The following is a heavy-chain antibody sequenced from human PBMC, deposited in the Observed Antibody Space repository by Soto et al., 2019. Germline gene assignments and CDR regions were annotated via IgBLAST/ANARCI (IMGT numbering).Heavy chain of an antibody. J-gene: IGHJ6*02. D-gene: IGHD1-7*01. CDR2: IYYSGST. CDR1: GGSISSYY. V-gene: IGHV4-59*01. Sequence: SETLSLTCTVSGGSISSYYWSWIRQPPGKGLEWIGYIYYSGSTNYNPSLKSRVTISVDTSKNQFSLKLSSVTAADTAVYYCARYVAGTRPYYYYYGMDVWGQGTTVTVSS. CDR3: ARYVAGTRPYYYYYGMDV.